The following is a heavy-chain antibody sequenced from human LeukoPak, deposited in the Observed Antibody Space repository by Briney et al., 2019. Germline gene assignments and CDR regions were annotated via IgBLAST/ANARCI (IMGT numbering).Heavy chain of an antibody. CDR2: ISMDGSDK. Sequence: GGSLRLSCAASGFTLSIYWMSWVRQAPGKGLEWVASISMDGSDKYYVDSVKGRFTISRDNAKNSLYIQMNSLRAEDTAVYYCGRDAQEEGFFTCYSYFGTDVWGQGTMVTVSS. V-gene: IGHV3-7*01. CDR1: GFTLSIYW. D-gene: IGHD2/OR15-2a*01. CDR3: GRDAQEEGFFTCYSYFGTDV. J-gene: IGHJ6*02.